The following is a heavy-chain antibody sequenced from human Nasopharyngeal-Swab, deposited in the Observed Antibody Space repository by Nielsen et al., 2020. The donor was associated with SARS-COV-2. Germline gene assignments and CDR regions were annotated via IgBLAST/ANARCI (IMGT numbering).Heavy chain of an antibody. CDR1: GVSITSQY. J-gene: IGHJ5*02. V-gene: IGHV4-59*11. Sequence: SETLSLTCTVSGVSITSQYWSWIRQPPGKGLEWIGYISHNSGTSYSPSLKSRVTMFLDTSKNQLSLRLRSLNAADTAVYYCAKEGATGWFDPWGQGTLVTVSS. CDR2: ISHNSGT. CDR3: AKEGATGWFDP.